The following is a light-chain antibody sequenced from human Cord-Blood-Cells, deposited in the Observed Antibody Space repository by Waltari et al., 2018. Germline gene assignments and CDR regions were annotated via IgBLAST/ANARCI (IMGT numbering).Light chain of an antibody. V-gene: IGLV2-11*01. CDR2: DVS. J-gene: IGLJ1*01. CDR1: SSDVGGYNY. Sequence: QSALTQPRSVSGSPGQSVTISCTGTSSDVGGYNYVSWYPQHPGKAPKLMIYDVSKRPSGVPDRFSGSKSGNTASLTISGLQAEDEADYYCCSYAGSYTSYVFGTGTKVTVL. CDR3: CSYAGSYTSYV.